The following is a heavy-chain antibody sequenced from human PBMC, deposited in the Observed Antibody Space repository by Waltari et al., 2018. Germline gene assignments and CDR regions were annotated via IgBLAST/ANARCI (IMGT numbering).Heavy chain of an antibody. CDR3: ARDRGQYSSSWYLMGDAFDI. CDR2: INAGNGNT. Sequence: QVQLVQSGAEVKKPGASVKVSCKASGYTFTSYAMHWVRQAPGPRLEWMGWINAGNGNTKYSQEFQGRVTITRDTSASTAYMELSSLRSEDMAVYYCARDRGQYSSSWYLMGDAFDIWGQGTMVTVSS. CDR1: GYTFTSYA. V-gene: IGHV1-3*03. J-gene: IGHJ3*02. D-gene: IGHD6-13*01.